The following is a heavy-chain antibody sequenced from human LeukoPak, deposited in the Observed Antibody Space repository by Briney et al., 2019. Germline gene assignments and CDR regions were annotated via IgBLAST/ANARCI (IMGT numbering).Heavy chain of an antibody. CDR2: ISGSNSYI. Sequence: GGSLRLSCAASGFTFSSYTTHWIRQAPGKGLEWVSSISGSNSYIFYADSVKGRFTVSRDNAKDSLYLQMNSLRAEDTAVYYCARALTTLTYEGYWGQGTLVTVSS. CDR1: GFTFSSYT. D-gene: IGHD1-1*01. V-gene: IGHV3-21*01. CDR3: ARALTTLTYEGY. J-gene: IGHJ4*02.